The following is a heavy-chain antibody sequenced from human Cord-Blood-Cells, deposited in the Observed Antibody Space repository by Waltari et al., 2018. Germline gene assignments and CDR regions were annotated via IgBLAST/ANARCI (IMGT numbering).Heavy chain of an antibody. CDR2: IIPILGIA. CDR1: GGTLTSYT. CDR3: ARSEVQAPPGY. D-gene: IGHD3-10*01. Sequence: QVPLVQSGAAVKKPGSSVKVSCKAAGGTLTSYTLSWVRQAPGKGLEWMGRIIPILGIANYAQKFKGRVTITADKSTSTAYMELSSLRSEDTAVYYCARSEVQAPPGYWGQGTLVTVSS. V-gene: IGHV1-69*02. J-gene: IGHJ4*02.